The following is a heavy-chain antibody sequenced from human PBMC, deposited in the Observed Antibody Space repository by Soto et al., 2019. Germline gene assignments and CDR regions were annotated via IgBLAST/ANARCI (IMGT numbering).Heavy chain of an antibody. Sequence: SVKVSCKASGGTFSSYAISWLLQAPGQGLEWMGGIIPIFGTANYAQKFQGRVTITADESTSTAYMELSSLRSEDTAVYYCASSRYYYGSGSYYAPVDYWGQGTLVTVSS. CDR2: IIPIFGTA. J-gene: IGHJ4*02. CDR3: ASSRYYYGSGSYYAPVDY. V-gene: IGHV1-69*13. CDR1: GGTFSSYA. D-gene: IGHD3-10*01.